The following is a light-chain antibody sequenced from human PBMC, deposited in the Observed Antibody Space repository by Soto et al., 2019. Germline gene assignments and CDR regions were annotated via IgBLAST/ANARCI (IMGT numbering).Light chain of an antibody. Sequence: VVMTQSPLSLPVTLGQPASISCRSSQSLVYSDGNTFLNWFPQRPGQSPRRLIYKISNRDSGVPDRFSGSGSGTDFTLKISRVEAEDVGVYYCMQGTHWPPYTFGQGTKLEIK. CDR3: MQGTHWPPYT. V-gene: IGKV2-30*01. CDR1: QSLVYSDGNTF. J-gene: IGKJ2*01. CDR2: KIS.